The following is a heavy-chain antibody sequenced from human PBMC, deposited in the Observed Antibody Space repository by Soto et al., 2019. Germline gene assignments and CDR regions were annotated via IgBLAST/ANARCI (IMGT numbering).Heavy chain of an antibody. CDR2: ISSNGGST. CDR3: VKDQIAARTYYYYGMDV. V-gene: IGHV3-64D*08. Sequence: PGGSLRLSCSASGFTFSSYAMHWVRQAPGKGLEYVSAISSNGGSTYYADSVKGRFTISRDNSKNTLYLQMSSLRAEDTAVYYCVKDQIAARTYYYYGMDVLGQGTTVTVSS. D-gene: IGHD6-6*01. CDR1: GFTFSSYA. J-gene: IGHJ6*02.